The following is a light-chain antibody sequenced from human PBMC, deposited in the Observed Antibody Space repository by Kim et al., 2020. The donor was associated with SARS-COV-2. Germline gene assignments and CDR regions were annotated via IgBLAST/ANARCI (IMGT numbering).Light chain of an antibody. CDR2: KNN. Sequence: GQGFTISCSGSSSNSRNGYVDWYQRLPGTAPKLLIYKNNQRPSGVPDRFSGSKSGTSASLAISGLRSEDEAEYFCATWDDRLSGYVFGSGTKVTVL. J-gene: IGLJ1*01. CDR3: ATWDDRLSGYV. V-gene: IGLV1-47*01. CDR1: SSNSRNGY.